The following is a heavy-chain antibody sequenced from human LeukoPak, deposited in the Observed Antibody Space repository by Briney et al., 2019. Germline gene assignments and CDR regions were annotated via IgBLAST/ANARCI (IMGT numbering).Heavy chain of an antibody. J-gene: IGHJ3*02. V-gene: IGHV3-30*18. Sequence: GGSLRLSCAASGFTFSSYGMHWVRQAPGKGLEWVAVIPYDGSNKYYADSVKGRFTISRDNSKNTLYLQMNSLRAEDTAVYYCAKETTIQLWPRDDAFDIWGQGTMVTVSS. CDR3: AKETTIQLWPRDDAFDI. CDR2: IPYDGSNK. CDR1: GFTFSSYG. D-gene: IGHD5-18*01.